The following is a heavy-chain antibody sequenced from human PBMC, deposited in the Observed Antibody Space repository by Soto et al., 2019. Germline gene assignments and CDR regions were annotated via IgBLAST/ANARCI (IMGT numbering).Heavy chain of an antibody. Sequence: GGSLRLSCAASGFTFSSYAMIWVRQAPGKGLEWVSAISGSGGSTYYADSVKGRFTISRDNSKNTLYLQMNSLRAEDTAVYYCAKGVNYGDYRDAEYFQHWGQGTLVTVSS. J-gene: IGHJ1*01. CDR1: GFTFSSYA. CDR3: AKGVNYGDYRDAEYFQH. D-gene: IGHD4-17*01. CDR2: ISGSGGST. V-gene: IGHV3-23*01.